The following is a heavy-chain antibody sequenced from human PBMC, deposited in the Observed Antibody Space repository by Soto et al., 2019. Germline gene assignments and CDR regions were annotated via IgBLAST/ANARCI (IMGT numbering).Heavy chain of an antibody. Sequence: SETLSLTCTVSGGSISSGDYYWSWIRQPPGKGLEWIGYIYYSGSTYYNPFLKSRVTISVDTSKNQFSLKLSSVTAADTAVYYCARVLRYGDLYWGQGTLVTVSS. V-gene: IGHV4-30-4*01. D-gene: IGHD4-17*01. CDR3: ARVLRYGDLY. J-gene: IGHJ4*02. CDR2: IYYSGST. CDR1: GGSISSGDYY.